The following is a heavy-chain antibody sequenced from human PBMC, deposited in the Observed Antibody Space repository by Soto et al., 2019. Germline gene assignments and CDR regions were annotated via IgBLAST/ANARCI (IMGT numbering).Heavy chain of an antibody. CDR2: IYYSGST. Sequence: SETLSLTCTVSGGSFSGYYWSWIRQHPGKGLEWIGYIYYSGSTYYNPSLKSRVTISVDTSKNQFSLKLSSVTAADTAVYYCARGPIVVVTAIRLGGFDPWGQGTLVTVSS. V-gene: IGHV4-31*03. J-gene: IGHJ5*02. CDR1: GGSFSGYY. D-gene: IGHD2-21*02. CDR3: ARGPIVVVTAIRLGGFDP.